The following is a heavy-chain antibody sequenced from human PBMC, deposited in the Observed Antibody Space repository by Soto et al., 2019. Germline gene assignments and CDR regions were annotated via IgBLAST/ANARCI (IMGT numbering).Heavy chain of an antibody. CDR3: ANDLGPLDDYVGWYFDL. V-gene: IGHV3-30*18. J-gene: IGHJ2*01. CDR1: GFTFSSYG. CDR2: ISYDGSNK. Sequence: QVQLVESGGGVVQPGRSLRLSCAASGFTFSSYGMHWVRQAPGKGLEWVSVISYDGSNKYYADSVKGRFTISRDNSKNSLYLQMNSLRAEDTAVYYCANDLGPLDDYVGWYFDLWGRGTLVTVSS. D-gene: IGHD4-17*01.